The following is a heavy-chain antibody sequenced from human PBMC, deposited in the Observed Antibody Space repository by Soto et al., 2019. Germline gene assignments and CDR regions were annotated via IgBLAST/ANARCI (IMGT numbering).Heavy chain of an antibody. CDR1: GFIFSISP. V-gene: IGHV3-30-3*01. CDR3: ARDPKTSGGQHWAFNYFDS. Sequence: GSLRLSCAASGFIFSISPMHWVRHAPGNGPEWVALISYDGTNKFYADSVKGRFTISRDNSKSTLYLQVDSLRPEDAAVYYCARDPKTSGGQHWAFNYFDSWGQGTLVTVSS. CDR2: ISYDGTNK. J-gene: IGHJ4*02. D-gene: IGHD7-27*01.